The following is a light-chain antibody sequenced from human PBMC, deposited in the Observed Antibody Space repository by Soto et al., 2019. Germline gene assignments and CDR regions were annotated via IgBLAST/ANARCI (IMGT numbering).Light chain of an antibody. J-gene: IGKJ5*01. Sequence: IALTPSRRTLSAFPGERATLSFRASQSVKTNLAWYQQKPGQAPRLLIYGASSRATDIPSRFSGSGSGTEFTLPISSLQSEDFAVYFCQQYNKWPPITFGQGTRLEIK. CDR3: QQYNKWPPIT. CDR2: GAS. V-gene: IGKV3-15*01. CDR1: QSVKTN.